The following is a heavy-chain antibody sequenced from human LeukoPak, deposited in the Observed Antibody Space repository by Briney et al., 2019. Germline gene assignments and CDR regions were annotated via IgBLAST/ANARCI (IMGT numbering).Heavy chain of an antibody. D-gene: IGHD3-22*01. CDR3: ARRAGDYSHPYDY. V-gene: IGHV3-53*01. J-gene: IGHJ4*02. Sequence: PGGSLRLSCAASGFTFSSYGMHWVRQAPGKGLEWVSFIYTTGNTHNSDSVKGRFTISRDSSKNTLYLQMNSLRAEDTAVYYCARRAGDYSHPYDYWGQGTLVTVSS. CDR2: IYTTGNT. CDR1: GFTFSSYG.